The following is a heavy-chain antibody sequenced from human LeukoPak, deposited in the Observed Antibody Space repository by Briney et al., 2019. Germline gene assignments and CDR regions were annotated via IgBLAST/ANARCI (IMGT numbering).Heavy chain of an antibody. D-gene: IGHD3-9*01. CDR2: INHSGST. CDR1: GGSFSGYY. V-gene: IGHV4-34*01. J-gene: IGHJ4*02. CDR3: ARRARALEQVLRYFDWFASWSD. Sequence: MASETLSLTCAVYGGSFSGYYWSWIRQPPGKGLEWVGEINHSGSTNYTPSHKSRVTISVDTPKTQFSLKLSSVTAVGTAVYHWARRARALEQVLRYFDWFASWSDWGQGTLVTVSS.